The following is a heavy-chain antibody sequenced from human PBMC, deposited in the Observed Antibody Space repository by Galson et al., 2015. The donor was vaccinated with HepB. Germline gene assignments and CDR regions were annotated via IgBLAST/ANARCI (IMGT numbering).Heavy chain of an antibody. Sequence: PALVKPTQTLTLTCTFSGFSLSSSGVGVGWIRQPPGKALEWLALIYWDGNERYSSSLKTRLTITKDTSKNQVFLTMTNMDPVDTATYYCAHRQGSSDKEGIFDPWGQGTLVTVSS. D-gene: IGHD6-13*01. V-gene: IGHV2-5*02. CDR1: GFSLSSSGVG. CDR2: IYWDGNE. J-gene: IGHJ5*02. CDR3: AHRQGSSDKEGIFDP.